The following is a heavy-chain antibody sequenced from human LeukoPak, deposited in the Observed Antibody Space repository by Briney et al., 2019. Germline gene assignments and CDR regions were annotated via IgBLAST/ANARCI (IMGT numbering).Heavy chain of an antibody. J-gene: IGHJ6*02. CDR2: IYPGDSDT. V-gene: IGHV5-51*01. CDR3: ATCGGDCYSFYYYGMEV. D-gene: IGHD2-21*02. Sequence: GESLKISCKGSGYSFTSYWSGWVRQMPGKGLEWMGIIYPGDSDTRYSPSFQGQVTISADKSISTAYLQWSSLKASDTAMYYCATCGGDCYSFYYYGMEVWGQGTTVTVSS. CDR1: GYSFTSYW.